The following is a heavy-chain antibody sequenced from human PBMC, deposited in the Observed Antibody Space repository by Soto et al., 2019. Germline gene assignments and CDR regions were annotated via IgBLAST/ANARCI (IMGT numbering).Heavy chain of an antibody. Sequence: GGSLRLSCAASGFTFISYGMHWVRQAPGKGLEWVAVISYDGSNKYYADSVKGRFTISRDNSKNTLYLQMNSLRAEDTAVYYCAKGFCSSTSCYQSNWFDPWGQGTLVTVSS. J-gene: IGHJ5*02. D-gene: IGHD2-2*01. CDR3: AKGFCSSTSCYQSNWFDP. CDR1: GFTFISYG. V-gene: IGHV3-30*18. CDR2: ISYDGSNK.